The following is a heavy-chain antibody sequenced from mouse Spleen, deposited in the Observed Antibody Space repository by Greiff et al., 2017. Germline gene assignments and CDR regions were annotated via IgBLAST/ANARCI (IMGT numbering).Heavy chain of an antibody. D-gene: IGHD2-14*01. CDR3: ARWYGYAMDY. CDR2: INPNNGGT. CDR1: GYTFTDYY. V-gene: IGHV1-26*01. J-gene: IGHJ4*01. Sequence: EVQLQQSGPELVKPGASVKISCKASGYTFTDYYMNWVKQSHGKSLEWIGDINPNNGGTSYNQKFKGKATLTVDKSSSTAYMELRSLTSEDSAVYYCARWYGYAMDYWGQGTSVTVSS.